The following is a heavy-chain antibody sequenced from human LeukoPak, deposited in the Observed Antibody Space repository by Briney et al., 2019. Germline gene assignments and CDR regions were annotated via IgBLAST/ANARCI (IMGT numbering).Heavy chain of an antibody. V-gene: IGHV1-2*02. J-gene: IGHJ4*02. CDR1: GYTFTGYY. D-gene: IGHD1-1*01. Sequence: ASVKVSCKASGYTFTGYYVHWVRQAPGQGLEWMGWINPNSGGTNYAQKFQGRVTMTRDTSISTAYMELSRLRSDDTAVYYCVRDRYDSETDYWGQGTLVTVSS. CDR3: VRDRYDSETDY. CDR2: INPNSGGT.